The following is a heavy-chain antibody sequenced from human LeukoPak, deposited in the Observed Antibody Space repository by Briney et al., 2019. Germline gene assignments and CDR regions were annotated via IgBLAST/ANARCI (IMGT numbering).Heavy chain of an antibody. V-gene: IGHV4-59*02. J-gene: IGHJ4*02. D-gene: IGHD6-19*01. CDR1: SGSVSTYY. CDR2: IYYSGST. Sequence: KASETLSLTCTVSSGSVSTYYWTWIRQPPGKGLEWIGYIYYSGSTNYNPSLKSRVTISIDTSKNQSSLKLSSVTAADTAVYYCAKYSSGWLIDSWGQGTLVTVSS. CDR3: AKYSSGWLIDS.